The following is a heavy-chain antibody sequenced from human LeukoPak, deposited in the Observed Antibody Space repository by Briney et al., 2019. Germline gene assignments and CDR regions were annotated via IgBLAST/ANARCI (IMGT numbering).Heavy chain of an antibody. Sequence: SVEVSCKASGGTFSSYAISWVRQAPGQGLEWMGGIIPIFGTANYAQKFQGRVTITADESTSTAYMELSSLRSEDTAVYYCARSRYFDWLRDFDIWGQGTMVTVSS. CDR2: IIPIFGTA. J-gene: IGHJ3*02. V-gene: IGHV1-69*13. D-gene: IGHD3-9*01. CDR3: ARSRYFDWLRDFDI. CDR1: GGTFSSYA.